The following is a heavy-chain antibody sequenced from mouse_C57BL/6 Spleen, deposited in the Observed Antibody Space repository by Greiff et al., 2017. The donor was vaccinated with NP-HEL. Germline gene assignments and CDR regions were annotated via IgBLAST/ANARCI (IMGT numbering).Heavy chain of an antibody. CDR3: TTTVWDWYFDV. D-gene: IGHD1-1*01. CDR1: GFHIKAYY. V-gene: IGHV14-1*01. J-gene: IGHJ1*03. Sequence: VQLQQSGAELVRPGASVKLSCTASGFHIKAYYMPWVKQRPEQGLEWIGRIDPADGDTEYAQKFQGKATMTADTSSNTACLQLSSLTSEDTAVYYCTTTVWDWYFDVWGTGTTVTVSS. CDR2: IDPADGDT.